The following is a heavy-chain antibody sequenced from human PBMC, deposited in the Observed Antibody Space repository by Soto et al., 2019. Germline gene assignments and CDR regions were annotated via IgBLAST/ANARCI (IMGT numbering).Heavy chain of an antibody. V-gene: IGHV4-59*01. CDR2: MYYSGTT. Sequence: QVQLQESGPGLVKPSETLSLTCTVSGASIRSYYWNWMRQPPGKGLEWIGNMYYSGTTNYNPSLERRVTFSVDTAENEVSLKLSSVTAADTAVYYCAAAYDYWGQGTLVTVSS. J-gene: IGHJ4*02. CDR1: GASIRSYY. D-gene: IGHD2-15*01. CDR3: AAAYDY.